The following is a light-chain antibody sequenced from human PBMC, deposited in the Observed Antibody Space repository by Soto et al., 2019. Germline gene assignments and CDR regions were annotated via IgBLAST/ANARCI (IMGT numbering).Light chain of an antibody. Sequence: EIVLTQCPGTLSLSPLERATISCSSSQSVSSSYLAWYQQKPGQAPRLLIYGASSRATGIPDRFSGSGSGTDFTLTISRLEPEDFAVYYCQQYGSSPITFGQATRLEI. J-gene: IGKJ5*01. V-gene: IGKV3-20*01. CDR1: QSVSSSY. CDR3: QQYGSSPIT. CDR2: GAS.